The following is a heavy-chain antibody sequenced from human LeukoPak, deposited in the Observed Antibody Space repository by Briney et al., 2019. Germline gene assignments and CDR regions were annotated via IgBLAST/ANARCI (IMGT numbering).Heavy chain of an antibody. D-gene: IGHD3-9*01. J-gene: IGHJ6*03. CDR2: IGTAGDT. CDR3: ARVDSRYYYMDV. V-gene: IGHV3-13*01. Sequence: GRSLRLSCAASGFTFSSYDMHWVRQATGKGLEWVSAIGTAGDTYYPGSVKGRFTISRENAKNSLYLQMNSLRAGDTAVYYCARVDSRYYYMDVWGKGTTVTVSS. CDR1: GFTFSSYD.